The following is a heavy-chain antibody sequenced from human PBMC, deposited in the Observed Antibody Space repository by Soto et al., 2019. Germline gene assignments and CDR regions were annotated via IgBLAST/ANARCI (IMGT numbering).Heavy chain of an antibody. CDR1: GLSVSTNF. D-gene: IGHD3-3*01. V-gene: IGHV3-66*02. CDR3: AKEIPGGFLESSSLYGMDV. CDR2: IYSGGKT. J-gene: IGHJ6*02. Sequence: PGESLKISCAASGLSVSTNFMSWVRQAPGKGLEWLAVIYSGGKTFYADSVKGRFTISKDNSKNTLYLQMNSLRAEDTAVYYCAKEIPGGFLESSSLYGMDVWGQGTTVTVSS.